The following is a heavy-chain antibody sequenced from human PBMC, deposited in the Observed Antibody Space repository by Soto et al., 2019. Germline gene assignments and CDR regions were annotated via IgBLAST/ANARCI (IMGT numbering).Heavy chain of an antibody. CDR1: GGSISSGGYY. J-gene: IGHJ6*03. V-gene: IGHV4-61*08. CDR3: ARGIMITFGGADYYMDV. D-gene: IGHD3-16*01. CDR2: IYYSGST. Sequence: SETLSLTCTVSGGSISSGGYYWSWIRQYPGKGLEWIGYIYYSGSTNYNPSLKSRVTISVDTSKNQFSLKLSSVTAADTAVYYCARGIMITFGGADYYMDVWGKGTTVTVSS.